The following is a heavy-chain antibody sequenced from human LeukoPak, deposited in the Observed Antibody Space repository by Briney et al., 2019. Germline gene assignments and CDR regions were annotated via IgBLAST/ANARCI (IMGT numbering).Heavy chain of an antibody. D-gene: IGHD4-17*01. Sequence: KPSETLSLTCTVSGGSISGSSYYWAWIRQPPGKGLEWIGSGFYSGSAYYNPSLKSRLAISVDTSKNQFSLDLSSVTAADTAVYYCARLRGAMTPVTSDFDYWGQGTLVTVSS. CDR1: GGSISGSSYY. CDR2: GFYSGSA. V-gene: IGHV4-39*01. J-gene: IGHJ4*02. CDR3: ARLRGAMTPVTSDFDY.